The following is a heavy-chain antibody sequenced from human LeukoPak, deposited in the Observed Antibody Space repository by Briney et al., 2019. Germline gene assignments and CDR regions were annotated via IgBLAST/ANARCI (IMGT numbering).Heavy chain of an antibody. J-gene: IGHJ4*02. Sequence: GGSLRLSCAASGFTFSNYAMSWVRQAPGKGLEWVSGISGSDGTTYYADSVRGRFTISRDNSKNTLYLQMNSLRAEDTAVYYCAKDTTVLGLEGDYWGQGTLVTVSS. CDR3: AKDTTVLGLEGDY. CDR2: ISGSDGTT. V-gene: IGHV3-23*01. D-gene: IGHD3-3*02. CDR1: GFTFSNYA.